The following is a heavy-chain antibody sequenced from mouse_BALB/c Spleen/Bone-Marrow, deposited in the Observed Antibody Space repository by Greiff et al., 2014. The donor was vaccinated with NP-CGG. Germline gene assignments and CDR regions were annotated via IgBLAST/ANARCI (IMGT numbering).Heavy chain of an antibody. V-gene: IGHV3-1*02. CDR1: GYSITSGYS. J-gene: IGHJ2*01. CDR2: IHYSGST. CDR3: ARSTMIATVDY. Sequence: EVQLQQSGPDLVKPSQSLSLTCTVTGYSITSGYSWYWIRQFPGNKLEWMGYIHYSGSTNYNPSLKSRISITRDTSKNQFFLQLNSVTTEDTATYYCARSTMIATVDYWGQGTTLTVSS. D-gene: IGHD2-4*01.